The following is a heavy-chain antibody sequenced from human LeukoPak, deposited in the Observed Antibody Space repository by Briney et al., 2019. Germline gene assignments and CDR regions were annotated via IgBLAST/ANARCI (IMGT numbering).Heavy chain of an antibody. Sequence: PGGSLRLSCAASGFTFSNYWMTWVRQAPGKGVEWVANIQQDGGEKCYVDSVKGRFTISRDNAKNSLYLQMNSLRAEDTAVYYCARVRGGYYFDYWGQGTLVTVSS. CDR1: GFTFSNYW. V-gene: IGHV3-7*01. D-gene: IGHD3-10*01. CDR3: ARVRGGYYFDY. J-gene: IGHJ4*02. CDR2: IQQDGGEK.